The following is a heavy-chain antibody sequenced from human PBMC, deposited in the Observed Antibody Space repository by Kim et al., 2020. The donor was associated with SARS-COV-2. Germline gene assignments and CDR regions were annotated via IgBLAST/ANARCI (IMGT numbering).Heavy chain of an antibody. V-gene: IGHV3-72*01. Sequence: GVSLRLSCAASGFTFSDHYMDWVRQAPGKGLEWVGRTRNKINFYTTDYAASGKCRFTISRDDSKNYLYLQMNSLKTDDTAVYYCVRGSVDRGVTPTPYYYGMDIWGQGTTVTVSS. D-gene: IGHD3-10*01. J-gene: IGHJ6*02. CDR3: VRGSVDRGVTPTPYYYGMDI. CDR2: TRNKINFYTT. CDR1: GFTFSDHY.